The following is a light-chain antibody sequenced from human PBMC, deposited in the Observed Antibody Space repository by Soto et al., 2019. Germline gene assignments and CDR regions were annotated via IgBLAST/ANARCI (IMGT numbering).Light chain of an antibody. J-gene: IGKJ4*01. V-gene: IGKV1-39*01. CDR1: QSISSY. Sequence: DIQMTQSPSSLSASVGDRVTITCRASQSISSYLNWYQQKPGKAPKLLIYAASSLQSGVPSRFSGSGSGTVFTLTISSMQREDIATYYCQQSYGTPLTFGGGTKVEIK. CDR3: QQSYGTPLT. CDR2: AAS.